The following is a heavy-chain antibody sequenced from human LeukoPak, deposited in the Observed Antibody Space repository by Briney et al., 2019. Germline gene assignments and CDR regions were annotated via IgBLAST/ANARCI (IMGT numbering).Heavy chain of an antibody. CDR1: GGALSSSSYY. CDR2: IYYSGST. J-gene: IGHJ3*02. Sequence: SETLSLTRTVSGGALSSSSYYWGWIRQPPGKGLEWIGSIYYSGSTYYNPSLKSRVTISVDTSKNQFSLKLSSVTAADTAVYYCARGVGTYYDILTGHGGAFDIWGQGTMVTVSS. CDR3: ARGVGTYYDILTGHGGAFDI. V-gene: IGHV4-39*07. D-gene: IGHD3-9*01.